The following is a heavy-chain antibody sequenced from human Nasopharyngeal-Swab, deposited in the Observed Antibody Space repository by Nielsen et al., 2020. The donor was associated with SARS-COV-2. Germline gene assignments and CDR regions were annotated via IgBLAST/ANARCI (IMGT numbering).Heavy chain of an antibody. D-gene: IGHD3-16*02. CDR3: ARDGTTNLYDYVWGSYRPKTNWFDP. J-gene: IGHJ5*02. CDR2: INPNSGGT. V-gene: IGHV1-2*06. Sequence: ASVKVFCKASGYTFTGYYMRWVRQAPGQGLEWMGRINPNSGGTNYAQKLQGRVTMTTDTSTSTAYMELRSLRSDDTAVYYCARDGTTNLYDYVWGSYRPKTNWFDPWGQGTLVTVSS. CDR1: GYTFTGYY.